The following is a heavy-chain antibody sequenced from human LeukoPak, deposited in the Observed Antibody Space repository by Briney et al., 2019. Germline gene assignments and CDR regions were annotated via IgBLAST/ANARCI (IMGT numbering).Heavy chain of an antibody. CDR2: TSGSGGST. CDR3: AKDLNGEGSFYDFDY. V-gene: IGHV3-23*01. Sequence: HPGASLRLSCAASGITFSSYAMSWVRQAPGKGLEWVSATSGSGGSTYYADSVKGRYTISRDNSRNTLYLQMNSLRAEDTAIYYCAKDLNGEGSFYDFDYWGQGTLVTVSS. D-gene: IGHD7-27*01. J-gene: IGHJ4*02. CDR1: GITFSSYA.